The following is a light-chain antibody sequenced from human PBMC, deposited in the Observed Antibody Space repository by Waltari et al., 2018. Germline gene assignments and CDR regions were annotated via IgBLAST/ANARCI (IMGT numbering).Light chain of an antibody. V-gene: IGKV3-11*01. CDR1: QSVGTY. CDR2: DAS. J-gene: IGKJ4*01. CDR3: HQRSDWPLT. Sequence: EIVLTQSPATLSLSPGERATLPCRTSQSVGTYLVWYQQKPGQAPRLLIYDASNRATGIPARFSGSGSRTDFTLTISYLEPEDFAVYYCHQRSDWPLTFGGGTKVEIK.